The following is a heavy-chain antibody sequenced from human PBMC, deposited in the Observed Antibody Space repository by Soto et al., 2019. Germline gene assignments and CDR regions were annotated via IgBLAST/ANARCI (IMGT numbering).Heavy chain of an antibody. D-gene: IGHD3-16*01. CDR3: AIWFMILGDLLAGMDV. J-gene: IGHJ6*02. CDR1: GGTFSSYA. Sequence: SVNGDWKASGGTFSSYAISWVRQAPGQGIEWMGGIIPIFGTANYAQKFQGRVTITADKSTSTAYMELSSPRSEDTAVYYCAIWFMILGDLLAGMDVCGPGPTGT. CDR2: IIPIFGTA. V-gene: IGHV1-69*06.